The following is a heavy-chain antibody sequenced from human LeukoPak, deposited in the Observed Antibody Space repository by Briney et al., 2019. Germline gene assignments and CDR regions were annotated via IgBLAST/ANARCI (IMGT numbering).Heavy chain of an antibody. J-gene: IGHJ6*03. V-gene: IGHV3-11*06. CDR2: ISSSSSYI. Sequence: PGGSLRLSCAASGFTFSDYYMSWIRQAPGKGLEWVSSISSSSSYIYYADSVKGRFTISRDNAKNSLYLQMNSLRAEDTAVYYCARLVDTAMVFYYMDVWGKGTTVTVSS. CDR3: ARLVDTAMVFYYMDV. D-gene: IGHD5-18*01. CDR1: GFTFSDYY.